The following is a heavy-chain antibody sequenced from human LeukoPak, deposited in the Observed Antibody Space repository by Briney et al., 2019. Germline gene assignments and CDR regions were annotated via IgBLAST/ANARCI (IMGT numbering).Heavy chain of an antibody. CDR3: TRVGYIDEGIDY. CDR1: GFTFSSYG. D-gene: IGHD5-24*01. V-gene: IGHV3-30*03. CDR2: ISYDGSNK. Sequence: GGSLRLSCAASGFTFSSYGMHWVRQAPGKGLEWVAVISYDGSNKYYAGSVKGRFTISRGNAKNSLYLQMNSLRAEDTAIYYCTRVGYIDEGIDYWGQGTLVTVSS. J-gene: IGHJ4*02.